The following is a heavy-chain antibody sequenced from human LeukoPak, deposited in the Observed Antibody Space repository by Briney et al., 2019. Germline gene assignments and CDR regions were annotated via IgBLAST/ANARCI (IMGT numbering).Heavy chain of an antibody. J-gene: IGHJ4*02. Sequence: GGSLRLSCAASGFTFSSYWMSWVRQAPGKGLEWVATIEPDGSEKYYVDSVKGRFTISRDNAKNSLYLQMNRLRADDTAVYYCVPHAGTVGYWGQGTLVTVSS. CDR2: IEPDGSEK. CDR3: VPHAGTVGY. V-gene: IGHV3-7*02. D-gene: IGHD1-26*01. CDR1: GFTFSSYW.